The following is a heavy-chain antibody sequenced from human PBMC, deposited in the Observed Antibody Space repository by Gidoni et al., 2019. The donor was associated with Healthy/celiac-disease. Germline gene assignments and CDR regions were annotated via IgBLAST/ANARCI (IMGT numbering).Heavy chain of an antibody. CDR2: ISSSGSTI. CDR1: GFTFSSYS. V-gene: IGHV3-21*01. D-gene: IGHD3-22*01. Sequence: EVQLVASGGGLVKPGGSLRLSCAASGFTFSSYSMNWVRQAPGKGLEWVSSISSSGSTIYYADSVKGRFTISRDNAKNSLYLQMNSLRAEDTAVYYCAGYRDYYDSSGYYYEDYWGQGTLVTVSS. CDR3: AGYRDYYDSSGYYYEDY. J-gene: IGHJ4*02.